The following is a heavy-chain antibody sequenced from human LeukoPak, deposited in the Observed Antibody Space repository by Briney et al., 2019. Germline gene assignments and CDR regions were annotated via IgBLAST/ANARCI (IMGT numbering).Heavy chain of an antibody. CDR2: ISGSGGGT. Sequence: GGSLRLSCAASGFTFSTYAMSWVRQAAGKGLEWVSLISGSGGGTYYADSVKGRFTVSKDTSNNTVFLQMNSLRVEDTAVYYCARVWFGYFFQWGQGALVTVSS. CDR1: GFTFSTYA. J-gene: IGHJ4*02. V-gene: IGHV3-23*01. D-gene: IGHD3-10*01. CDR3: ARVWFGYFFQ.